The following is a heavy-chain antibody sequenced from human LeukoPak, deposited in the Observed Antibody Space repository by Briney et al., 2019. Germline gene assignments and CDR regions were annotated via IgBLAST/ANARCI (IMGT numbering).Heavy chain of an antibody. Sequence: GASVKVSCKASGYTFTSSDINWVRQAAGLGLEWMGWMNPTTGNTGYAQKFQGRVTITRNTSISTAYLELSSLRSEDTAVYYCARDGRPMRWELQRDFDYWGQGTLVTVSS. J-gene: IGHJ4*02. CDR3: ARDGRPMRWELQRDFDY. CDR1: GYTFTSSD. V-gene: IGHV1-8*03. D-gene: IGHD2-15*01. CDR2: MNPTTGNT.